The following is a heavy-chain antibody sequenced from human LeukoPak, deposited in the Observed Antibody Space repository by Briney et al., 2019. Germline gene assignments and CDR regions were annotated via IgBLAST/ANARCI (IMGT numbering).Heavy chain of an antibody. CDR1: GFTFSSYG. Sequence: GGSLRLSCAASGFTFSSYGMHWVRQAPGKGLEWVAVISYDGSNKYYADSVKGRFTISRDNSKNTLYLQMNSLRAEDTAVYYCARDFFNPTTVTETDYWGQGTLVTVSS. D-gene: IGHD4-17*01. CDR3: ARDFFNPTTVTETDY. J-gene: IGHJ4*02. CDR2: ISYDGSNK. V-gene: IGHV3-30*03.